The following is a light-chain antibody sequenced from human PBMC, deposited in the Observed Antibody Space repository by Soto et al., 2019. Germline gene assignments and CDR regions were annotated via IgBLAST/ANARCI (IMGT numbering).Light chain of an antibody. V-gene: IGKV3-11*01. CDR2: DAS. CDR1: QSVKNF. J-gene: IGKJ5*01. Sequence: EIVLTQSPATLSLSPGERATLSCRASQSVKNFLVWYQQRPGQAPRLLIYDASHRAAGIPARCSGSGFGTDFTLTISSLKPEDAAVYYCQQRSNWPPITFGQGTQLEMK. CDR3: QQRSNWPPIT.